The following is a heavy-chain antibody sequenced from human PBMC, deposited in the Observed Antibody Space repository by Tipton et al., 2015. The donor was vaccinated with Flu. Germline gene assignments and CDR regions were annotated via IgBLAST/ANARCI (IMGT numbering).Heavy chain of an antibody. D-gene: IGHD7-27*01. V-gene: IGHV3-48*03. CDR1: GFTFVNYE. J-gene: IGHJ4*02. Sequence: SLRLSCAASGFTFVNYEMHWVRQGPGKGLEWLSYISSSGSTISYADSVRGRFTISRDNAKNSLYLQMNSLRAEDTALYYCATLTGDDYWGQGDLVTVSS. CDR2: ISSSGSTI. CDR3: ATLTGDDY.